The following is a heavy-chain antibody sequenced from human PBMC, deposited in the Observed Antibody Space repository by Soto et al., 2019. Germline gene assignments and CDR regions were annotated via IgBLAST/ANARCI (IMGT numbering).Heavy chain of an antibody. D-gene: IGHD3-10*01. J-gene: IGHJ4*02. V-gene: IGHV3-30*18. CDR3: AKDQMGRGWRTLDS. CDR1: ELTSIASG. CDR2: ITYDGSST. Sequence: QVQMVKLGEGFSQLGTPLSLSCELQELTSIASGRHWARKLPGKGLEWVADITYDGSSTYYADAVKGRFTVSRDNSKNILYLQMTSLRGDDTAMYYCAKDQMGRGWRTLDSWGQGTLVIVSS.